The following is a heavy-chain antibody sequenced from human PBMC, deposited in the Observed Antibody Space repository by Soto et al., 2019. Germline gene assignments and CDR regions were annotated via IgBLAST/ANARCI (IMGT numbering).Heavy chain of an antibody. V-gene: IGHV1-18*01. D-gene: IGHD6-13*01. CDR2: VSSYNGNT. CDR1: GYTFTDHG. Sequence: ASVKVSCKTSGYTFTDHGIDWVRQAPGQGLEWVGWVSSYNGNTNYAYNLKDRVIMTTDASTSTAYMELRGLRSDDTAVYYCAREGRIAAGGPFDPWGQGTLVTVSS. CDR3: AREGRIAAGGPFDP. J-gene: IGHJ5*02.